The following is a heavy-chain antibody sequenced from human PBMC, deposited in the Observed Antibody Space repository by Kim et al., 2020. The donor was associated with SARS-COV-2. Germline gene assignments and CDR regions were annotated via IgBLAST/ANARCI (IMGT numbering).Heavy chain of an antibody. CDR2: ISAYNANT. V-gene: IGHV1-18*01. J-gene: IGHJ4*02. CDR1: GYTFTSYG. CDR3: ARPRPRYSYGGFDY. Sequence: ASVKVSCKASGYTFTSYGISWVRQAPGQGLEWMGWISAYNANTNYAQKLQGRVTMTTDTSTSTAYMELRSLRSDDTAVYYCARPRPRYSYGGFDYWGQGTLVTVSS. D-gene: IGHD5-18*01.